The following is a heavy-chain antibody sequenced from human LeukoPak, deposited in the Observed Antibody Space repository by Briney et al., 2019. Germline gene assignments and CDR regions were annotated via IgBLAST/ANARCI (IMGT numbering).Heavy chain of an antibody. V-gene: IGHV4-59*01. CDR3: ARGIYYYET. Sequence: SETLSLTCTVSGGSISSYYWSWIRQPPGKGLEWIGYIYYSGSTNYNPSLKSRVTISVDTSKNQFSLKLSSVTAADTAVYYCARGIYYYETWGQGTMVTVSS. J-gene: IGHJ3*01. CDR2: IYYSGST. D-gene: IGHD3-22*01. CDR1: GGSISSYY.